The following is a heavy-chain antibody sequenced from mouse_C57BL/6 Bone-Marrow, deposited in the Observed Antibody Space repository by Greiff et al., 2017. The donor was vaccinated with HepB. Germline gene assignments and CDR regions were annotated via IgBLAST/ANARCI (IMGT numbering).Heavy chain of an antibody. V-gene: IGHV5-12*01. Sequence: EVQLQESGGGLVQPGGSLKLSCAASGFPFSDYYMYWVRQTPEKRLEWVAYISNGGGSTYYPDTVKGRFTISRDNAKNTLYLQMSRLKSEDTAMYYCARHENDDYSFAYWGQGTLVTVSA. J-gene: IGHJ3*01. CDR3: ARHENDDYSFAY. D-gene: IGHD2-3*01. CDR2: ISNGGGST. CDR1: GFPFSDYY.